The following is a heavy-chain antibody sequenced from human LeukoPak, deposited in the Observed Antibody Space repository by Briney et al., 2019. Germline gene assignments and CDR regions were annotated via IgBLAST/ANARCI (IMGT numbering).Heavy chain of an antibody. V-gene: IGHV3-74*01. CDR3: ARELNYGDPFY. D-gene: IGHD4-17*01. Sequence: GGSLRLSCAASGFTFSDYAMHWVRQAPGKGLVWVSRINSDGSSTRYADSVKGRFTISRDNAKNTLYLQMNSLRAEDTAVYYCARELNYGDPFYWGQGTLVTVSS. CDR1: GFTFSDYA. CDR2: INSDGSST. J-gene: IGHJ4*02.